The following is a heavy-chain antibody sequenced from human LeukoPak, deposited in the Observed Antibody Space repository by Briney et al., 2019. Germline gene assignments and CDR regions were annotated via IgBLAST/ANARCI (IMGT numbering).Heavy chain of an antibody. CDR1: GFTLSSYA. CDR3: AKDRDSSSWVDAELYFDY. J-gene: IGHJ4*02. Sequence: GGSLRLSCAASGFTLSSYAMSWVRQAPGKGLEWVSAISGSGGSTYYADSVKGRFTISRDNSQNTLYLQMSSLRAEDTAVYYCAKDRDSSSWVDAELYFDYWGQGTLVTVSS. CDR2: ISGSGGST. V-gene: IGHV3-23*01. D-gene: IGHD6-13*01.